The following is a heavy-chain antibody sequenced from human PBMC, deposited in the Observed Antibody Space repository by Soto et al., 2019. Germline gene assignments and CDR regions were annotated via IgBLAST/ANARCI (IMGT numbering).Heavy chain of an antibody. Sequence: SETLSLTCTVSGGSLTKYYWSWIRQPAGKGLEWIGRISTSGNVVSKASLRSRLTMSVDTSKNQFSLRLTSVTAADTAVYYCSRDNNDFWSLYPLAFDYWGQGALVTVSS. J-gene: IGHJ4*02. CDR2: ISTSGNV. V-gene: IGHV4-4*07. D-gene: IGHD3-3*01. CDR1: GGSLTKYY. CDR3: SRDNNDFWSLYPLAFDY.